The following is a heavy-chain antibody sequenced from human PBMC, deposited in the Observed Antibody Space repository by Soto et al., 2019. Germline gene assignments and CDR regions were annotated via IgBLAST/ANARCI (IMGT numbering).Heavy chain of an antibody. CDR3: AHRREYYGNWHGGHFDY. CDR1: GFSITTSGVG. CDR2: IYWDDDK. J-gene: IGHJ4*02. Sequence: QITLKESGPTLVEPTQTLTLTCSLSGFSITTSGVGVGWIRQTPGKALEWLVFIYWDDDKRYNPSLKSRLAITKDTSENQVVLTMTGMDPVDTGTYFCAHRREYYGNWHGGHFDYWGQGTLVTVSS. D-gene: IGHD3-3*01. V-gene: IGHV2-5*02.